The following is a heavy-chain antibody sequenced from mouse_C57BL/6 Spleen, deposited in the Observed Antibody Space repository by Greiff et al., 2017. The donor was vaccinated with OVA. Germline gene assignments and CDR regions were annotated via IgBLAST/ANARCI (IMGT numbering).Heavy chain of an antibody. CDR3: ARGFRGAMDY. Sequence: EVKLMESGGGLVKPGGSLKLSCAASGFTFSDYGMHWVRQAPEKGLEWVAYISSGSSTIYYADTVKGRFTISGDNAKNTLFLQMTSLRSEDTAMYYCARGFRGAMDYWGQGTSVTVSS. CDR1: GFTFSDYG. CDR2: ISSGSSTI. J-gene: IGHJ4*01. V-gene: IGHV5-17*01.